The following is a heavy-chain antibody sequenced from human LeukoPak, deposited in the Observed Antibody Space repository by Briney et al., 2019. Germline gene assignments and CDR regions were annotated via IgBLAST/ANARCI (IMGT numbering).Heavy chain of an antibody. CDR2: ISSSSSTI. Sequence: GSLRLSCAASGFTFSSYSMNWVRQAPGKGLEWVSYISSSSSTIYYADSVKGRFTISRDNAKNSLYLQMNSLRAEDTAVYYCARKYGGIGYCSSTSCYHFDYWGQGTLVTVSS. CDR3: ARKYGGIGYCSSTSCYHFDY. J-gene: IGHJ4*02. CDR1: GFTFSSYS. D-gene: IGHD2-2*01. V-gene: IGHV3-48*04.